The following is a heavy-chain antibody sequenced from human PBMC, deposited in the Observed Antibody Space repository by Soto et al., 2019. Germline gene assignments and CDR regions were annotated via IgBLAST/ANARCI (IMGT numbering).Heavy chain of an antibody. V-gene: IGHV4-39*01. J-gene: IGHJ4*02. CDR2: IYYSGST. D-gene: IGHD1-26*01. CDR3: ARHNRGKSGSYSGY. CDR1: GGSISSSSYY. Sequence: QLQLQESGPGLVKPSETLSLTCTVSGGSISSSSYYWGWIRQPPGKGLEWIGNIYYSGSTYYNPSLKSRVTXXVXTXXNQFSLKVSPVTSADTAVYYCARHNRGKSGSYSGYWGQGTLVTVSS.